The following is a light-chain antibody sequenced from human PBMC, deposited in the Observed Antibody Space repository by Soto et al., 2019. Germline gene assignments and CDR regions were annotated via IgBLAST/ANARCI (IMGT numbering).Light chain of an antibody. Sequence: DVQMTQYPSSLSASLGDRVTITCRASQAIDTHLSWYQQKPGKAPNLLIFRSTFLRGGVTSRFVGRGSGTDFTLTISNLQPDDFATYYCQQSSSSPRTFGPGTTLEIK. V-gene: IGKV1-39*01. CDR2: RST. J-gene: IGKJ1*01. CDR3: QQSSSSPRT. CDR1: QAIDTH.